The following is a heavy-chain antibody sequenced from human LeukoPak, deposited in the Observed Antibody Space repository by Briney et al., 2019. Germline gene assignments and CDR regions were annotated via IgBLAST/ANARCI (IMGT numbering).Heavy chain of an antibody. D-gene: IGHD2-2*01. J-gene: IGHJ6*03. CDR3: AKGPIVPAAMYYYYYYMDV. CDR2: IRYDGSNK. CDR1: GFTFSSYG. V-gene: IGHV3-30*02. Sequence: GGSLRLSCAASGFTFSSYGMHWVRQAPGKGLEWVAFIRYDGSNKYYADSVKGRFTISRDNSKNTLYLQMNSLRAEDTAVYYCAKGPIVPAAMYYYYYYMDVWGKGTTVTVSS.